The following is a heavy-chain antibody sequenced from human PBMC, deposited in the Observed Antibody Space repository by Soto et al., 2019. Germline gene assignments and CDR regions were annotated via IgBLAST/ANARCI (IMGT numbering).Heavy chain of an antibody. Sequence: EVQLLESGGGLVQPGGSLRLSCAASGFTLSSYAMAWVRQAPGKGLEWVSVIGGRGSSTYYADSVKGRFTISRDNSKNMLYLQRNSMTAEDTAVYYCAKDRPGELLPTCFDPWGQGTLVTVSS. CDR3: AKDRPGELLPTCFDP. CDR2: IGGRGSST. CDR1: GFTLSSYA. V-gene: IGHV3-23*01. J-gene: IGHJ5*02. D-gene: IGHD1-26*01.